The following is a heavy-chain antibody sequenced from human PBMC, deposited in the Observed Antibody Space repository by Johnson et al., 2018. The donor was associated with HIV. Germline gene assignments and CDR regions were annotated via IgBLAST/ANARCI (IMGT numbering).Heavy chain of an antibody. D-gene: IGHD3-10*01. Sequence: QVQLVESGGGVVQPGGSLRLSCVASVFTFNYYGMHWVRQAPGKGLEWVAFIRYDGSNKYYADSVKGRFTISRDDSKNTLYLQLNSLKTEDTAVYYCSRGRYYSSSIDAFDIWGQGTMVTVSS. CDR3: SRGRYYSSSIDAFDI. V-gene: IGHV3-30*02. J-gene: IGHJ3*02. CDR2: IRYDGSNK. CDR1: VFTFNYYG.